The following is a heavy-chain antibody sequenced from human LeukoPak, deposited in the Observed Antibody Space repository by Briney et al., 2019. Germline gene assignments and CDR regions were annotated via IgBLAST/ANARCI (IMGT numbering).Heavy chain of an antibody. V-gene: IGHV3-23*01. Sequence: GGSLRLSCAASGFTSSSYAMSWVRQAPGKGLEWVSAISGSGGSTYYADSVKGRFTISRDNSKNTLYLQMNSLRAEDTAVYYCAKDEYGWGSYYYLAYFDYWGQGTLVTVSS. CDR3: AKDEYGWGSYYYLAYFDY. CDR1: GFTSSSYA. J-gene: IGHJ4*02. D-gene: IGHD3-10*01. CDR2: ISGSGGST.